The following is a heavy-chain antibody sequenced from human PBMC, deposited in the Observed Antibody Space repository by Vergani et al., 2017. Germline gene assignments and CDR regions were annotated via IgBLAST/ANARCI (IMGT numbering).Heavy chain of an antibody. CDR3: TRGRNCDIWTGSTNRFDH. CDR1: GFTFGDDA. Sequence: EVQLVESGGELVQPGRPLRLSCTASGFTFGDDAMSWFRQAPGKGPEWVASIRTKSQGETTEYAATGKGRFCIPRNDSKGVAYLQMNVLRTEDTAVYCCTRGRNCDIWTGSTNRFDHWVPGTLVTVP. V-gene: IGHV3-49*03. J-gene: IGHJ4*02. CDR2: IRTKSQGETT. D-gene: IGHD3-9*01.